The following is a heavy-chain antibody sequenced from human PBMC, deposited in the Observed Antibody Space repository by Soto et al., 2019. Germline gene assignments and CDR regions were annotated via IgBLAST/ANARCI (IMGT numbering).Heavy chain of an antibody. CDR2: IYHSGTT. V-gene: IGHV4-4*02. CDR1: GDSISSSYW. D-gene: IGHD4-4*01. Sequence: ASETLSLTCVVSGDSISSSYWWSWVRQPPGKGLEWIGEIYHSGTTNYNPSLKSRVTILQDKSNNQFSLRLDSVTAADTAVYYCARYDFRIFDQWGQGTLVTVSS. CDR3: ARYDFRIFDQ. J-gene: IGHJ4*02.